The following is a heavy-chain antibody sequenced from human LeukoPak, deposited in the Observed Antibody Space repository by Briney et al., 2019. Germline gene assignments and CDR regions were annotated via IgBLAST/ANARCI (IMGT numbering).Heavy chain of an antibody. CDR2: IYYSGST. D-gene: IGHD2-2*01. Sequence: SETLSLTCTVSGGSISSYYCSWIRQPPGKGLEWIGYIYYSGSTNYNPSLKSRVTISVDTSKNQFSLKLSSVTAADTAVYYCARAGWYQLLYYMDVWGKGTTVTVSS. J-gene: IGHJ6*03. CDR1: GGSISSYY. CDR3: ARAGWYQLLYYMDV. V-gene: IGHV4-59*01.